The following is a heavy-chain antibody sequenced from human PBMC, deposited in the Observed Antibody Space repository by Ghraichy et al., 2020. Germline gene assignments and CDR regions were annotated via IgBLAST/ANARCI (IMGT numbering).Heavy chain of an antibody. Sequence: GGSLRLSCTASGFTFSSYWMNWVRQAPGKGLEWVANIKQDGSEEYYVDSVKGRFTISRDNAKNSLYLQMNGLRAEDTAVYYCAREQRLIFGVVFHKPFDYWGQGTRITVSS. CDR3: AREQRLIFGVVFHKPFDY. CDR2: IKQDGSEE. CDR1: GFTFSSYW. D-gene: IGHD3-3*01. J-gene: IGHJ4*02. V-gene: IGHV3-7*01.